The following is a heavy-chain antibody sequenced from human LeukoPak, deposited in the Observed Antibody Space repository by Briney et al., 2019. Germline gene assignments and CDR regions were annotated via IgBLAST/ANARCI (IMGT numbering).Heavy chain of an antibody. CDR1: GYTFTSYA. J-gene: IGHJ4*02. Sequence: ASVKVSCKASGYTFTSYAMHWVRQAPGQRLEWMGWINAGNGNTKYSQKFQGRVTITRDTSASTAYMELSSLRSEDTAVYYCARGSTSGVDGDYWGQGTLVTASS. CDR2: INAGNGNT. CDR3: ARGSTSGVDGDY. V-gene: IGHV1-3*01. D-gene: IGHD1-26*01.